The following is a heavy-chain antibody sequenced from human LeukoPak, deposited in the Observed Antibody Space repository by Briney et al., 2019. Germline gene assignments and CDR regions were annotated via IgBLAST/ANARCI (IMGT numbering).Heavy chain of an antibody. Sequence: SETLSLTCAVYGGSFSGYYWSWIRQPPGKGLEWIGEINHSGSTNYNPSLKSRVTISVDTSKNQSSLKLSSVTAADTAVYYCGRRYYGSGSSIDYWGQGTLVTVSS. CDR3: GRRYYGSGSSIDY. D-gene: IGHD3-10*01. J-gene: IGHJ4*02. CDR1: GGSFSGYY. CDR2: INHSGST. V-gene: IGHV4-34*01.